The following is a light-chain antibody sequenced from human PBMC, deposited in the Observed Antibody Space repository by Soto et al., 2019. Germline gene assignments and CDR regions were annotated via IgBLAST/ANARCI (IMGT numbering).Light chain of an antibody. CDR1: QSVLYTSNNKNY. V-gene: IGKV4-1*01. CDR2: WAS. Sequence: DIVMTQSPDSLAVSLGERATINCKSSQSVLYTSNNKNYLAWYQQKPGQPPKLLIYWASTRESGVPDRFSGSGCGTDFTLTISSLQAEDVAVYYCQQYHTTPQTFGQGTKVEI. CDR3: QQYHTTPQT. J-gene: IGKJ1*01.